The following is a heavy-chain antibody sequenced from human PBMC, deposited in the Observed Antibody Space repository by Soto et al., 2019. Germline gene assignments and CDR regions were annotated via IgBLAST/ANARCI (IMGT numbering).Heavy chain of an antibody. V-gene: IGHV3-33*01. J-gene: IGHJ6*02. CDR3: ARSGSFGVVIIHYYYYGMDV. D-gene: IGHD3-3*01. Sequence: GGSLRLSCAASGFTFSSYGMHWVRQAPGKGLEWVAVIWYDGSNKYYADSVKGRFTISRDNSKNTLYLEMNSLRAEDTAVYYCARSGSFGVVIIHYYYYGMDVWGQGTTVTVSS. CDR1: GFTFSSYG. CDR2: IWYDGSNK.